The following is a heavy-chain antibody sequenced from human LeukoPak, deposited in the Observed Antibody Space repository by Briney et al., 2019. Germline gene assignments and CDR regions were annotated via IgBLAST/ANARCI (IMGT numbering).Heavy chain of an antibody. J-gene: IGHJ4*02. V-gene: IGHV3-33*01. CDR1: GFTFSIYG. D-gene: IGHD1-26*01. CDR2: IWYDGSKK. CDR3: ARDTDGGSAIDY. Sequence: GGSLRLSCAASGFTFSIYGMHGVRQAPGKGLEWVAVIWYDGSKKYYADSVKGRFTISRDNSKNTLYLQMNSLRAEDTAVYYCARDTDGGSAIDYWGQGTLVTVSS.